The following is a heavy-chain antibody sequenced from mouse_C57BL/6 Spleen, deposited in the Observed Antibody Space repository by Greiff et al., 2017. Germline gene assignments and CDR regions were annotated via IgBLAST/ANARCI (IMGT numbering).Heavy chain of an antibody. CDR3: ARPYYYGSSYRYFEV. V-gene: IGHV5-9*04. J-gene: IGHJ1*03. Sequence: EVQLVESGGGLVKPGGSLTLSCAASGFTFSSYTMSWVRQTPEKRLEWVATISGGGGNTYYPDSVKGRFTISRDNAKNTLYLQMSSLRSEDTALYYCARPYYYGSSYRYFEVWGTGTTVTVSS. CDR1: GFTFSSYT. CDR2: ISGGGGNT. D-gene: IGHD1-1*01.